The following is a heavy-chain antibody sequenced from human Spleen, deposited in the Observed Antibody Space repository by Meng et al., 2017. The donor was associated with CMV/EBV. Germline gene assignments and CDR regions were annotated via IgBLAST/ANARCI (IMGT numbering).Heavy chain of an antibody. J-gene: IGHJ4*02. CDR3: ARSIAGMTTVTTVSDY. D-gene: IGHD4-17*01. CDR1: GGSFRGYY. V-gene: IGHV4-34*01. CDR2: INHSGST. Sequence: YGGSFRGYYWTWIRQPPGKRLEWIGEINHSGSTNDNPSLKSRVTISIDTSKNQFSLKLSSVTAADTAVYYCARSIAGMTTVTTVSDYWGQGNLVTVSS.